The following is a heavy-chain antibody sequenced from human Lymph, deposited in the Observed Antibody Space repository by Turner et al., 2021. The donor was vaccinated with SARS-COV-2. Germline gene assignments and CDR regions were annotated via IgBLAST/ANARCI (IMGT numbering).Heavy chain of an antibody. CDR3: ARRHSGNDDAFDI. V-gene: IGHV1-69*10. CDR1: GGTFSTYV. J-gene: IGHJ3*02. D-gene: IGHD1-26*01. CDR2: NIPSLGKA. Sequence: QVQLVPPGPVVTKPGPSVKVSCKASGGTFSTYVISWVRQAPGQGCEWMGENIPSLGKATYAQKFQGRATITADKSPSTAYMELSSLRTEDTAVYHYARRHSGNDDAFDIWGQGTMVTVSS.